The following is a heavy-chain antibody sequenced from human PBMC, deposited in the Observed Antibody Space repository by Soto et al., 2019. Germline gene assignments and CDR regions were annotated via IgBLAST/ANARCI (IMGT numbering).Heavy chain of an antibody. CDR1: GFTFSSYA. CDR3: ARDLGGDTRLDY. J-gene: IGHJ4*02. D-gene: IGHD2-21*02. V-gene: IGHV3-30-3*01. Sequence: QVQLVESGGGVVQPGRSLRLSCAASGFTFSSYAMHWVRQAPGKGLEWVAVISYDGSNKYYADSVKGRFTISRDNSKNPLYLQMNSLRAEDTAVYYCARDLGGDTRLDYWGQGTLVTVSS. CDR2: ISYDGSNK.